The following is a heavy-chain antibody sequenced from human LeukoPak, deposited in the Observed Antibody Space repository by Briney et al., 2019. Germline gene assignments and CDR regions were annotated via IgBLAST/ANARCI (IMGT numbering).Heavy chain of an antibody. V-gene: IGHV4-59*01. D-gene: IGHD2-2*02. CDR3: ARGEIVVVPAAIWALGWFDP. Sequence: SETLSLTCTVSGGSISSYYWSWIRQPPGKGLEWIGYIYYSGSTNYNPSLKSRVTISVDTSKNQFSLKLSSVTAADTAVYYCARGEIVVVPAAIWALGWFDPWGQGTLVTVSS. CDR1: GGSISSYY. J-gene: IGHJ5*02. CDR2: IYYSGST.